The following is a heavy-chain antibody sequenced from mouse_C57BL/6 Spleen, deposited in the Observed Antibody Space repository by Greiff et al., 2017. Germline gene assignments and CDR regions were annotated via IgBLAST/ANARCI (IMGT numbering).Heavy chain of an antibody. D-gene: IGHD1-1*01. Sequence: QVQLQQPGAELVKPGASVKLSCKASGYTFTSYWMHWVKQRPGQGLEWIGMIHPNSGSTNYNEKFKSKATLTVDKSSSTAYMQLSSLTSEDSAVYYCARGYYYGSSPYWYCDVWGTGTTVTVSS. CDR2: IHPNSGST. CDR3: ARGYYYGSSPYWYCDV. V-gene: IGHV1-64*01. CDR1: GYTFTSYW. J-gene: IGHJ1*03.